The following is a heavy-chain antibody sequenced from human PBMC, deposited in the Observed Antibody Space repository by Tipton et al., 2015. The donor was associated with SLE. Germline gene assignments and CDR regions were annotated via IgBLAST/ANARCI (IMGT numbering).Heavy chain of an antibody. J-gene: IGHJ4*02. Sequence: GSLRLSCAASGFTFSSYGMHWVRQAPGKGLEWVAFIRYDGSNKYYADSVKGRFTISRDNAKNSLYLQMNSLRAEDTAVYYCARDLAMIPRGYFDYWGQGTLVTVSS. CDR3: ARDLAMIPRGYFDY. CDR2: IRYDGSNK. CDR1: GFTFSSYG. D-gene: IGHD3/OR15-3a*01. V-gene: IGHV3-30*02.